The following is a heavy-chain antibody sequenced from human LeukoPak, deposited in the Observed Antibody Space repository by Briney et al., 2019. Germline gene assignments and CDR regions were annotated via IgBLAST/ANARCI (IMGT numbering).Heavy chain of an antibody. CDR3: ERDTDYGGPNWFDP. V-gene: IGHV3-21*01. CDR2: ISSSSSYI. J-gene: IGHJ5*02. D-gene: IGHD4-23*01. Sequence: GGSLRLSCAASGFTFSSYSMNWVRQAPGKGLEWVSSISSSSSYIYYADSVKGRFIISRDNAKNSLSLQMNSLRAEDRGVYYCERDTDYGGPNWFDPWGQGSLVTDSS. CDR1: GFTFSSYS.